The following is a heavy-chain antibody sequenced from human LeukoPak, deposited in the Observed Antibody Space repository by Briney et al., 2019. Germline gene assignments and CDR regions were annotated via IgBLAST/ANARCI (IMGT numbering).Heavy chain of an antibody. V-gene: IGHV3-69-1*01. CDR2: ISSSSYI. D-gene: IGHD3-10*01. J-gene: IGHJ6*03. CDR3: ARDFLYYGSGSYHYPYYYYMDV. CDR1: GFTFSYYW. Sequence: GGSLRLSCAASGFTFSYYWMSWVRQAPGKGLEWVSSISSSSYIYYADSVKGRFTISRDNAKNSLYLQMNSLRAEDTAVYYCARDFLYYGSGSYHYPYYYYMDVWGKGTTVTISS.